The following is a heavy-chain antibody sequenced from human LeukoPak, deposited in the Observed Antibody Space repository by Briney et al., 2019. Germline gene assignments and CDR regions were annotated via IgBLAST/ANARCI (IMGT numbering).Heavy chain of an antibody. CDR2: IYTSGST. CDR3: ARIGGVRLKGYYMDV. J-gene: IGHJ6*03. V-gene: IGHV4-4*07. Sequence: NPSETLSLTCTVSGGSISTYYWSWIRQPAGKGLEWIGRIYTSGSTNYNPSLMSRVTMSVDTSKNQFSLKLSSVTAADTAVYYCARIGGVRLKGYYMDVWGKGTTVTISS. CDR1: GGSISTYY. D-gene: IGHD4-17*01.